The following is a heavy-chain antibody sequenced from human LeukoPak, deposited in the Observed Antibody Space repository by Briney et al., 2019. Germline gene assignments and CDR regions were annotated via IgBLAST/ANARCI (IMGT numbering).Heavy chain of an antibody. CDR1: GFTFSSYN. Sequence: PGGSLRLSCAASGFTFSSYNMNRVRQAPGKGLEWVSSISSTSSYINYADSVKGRFTISRDKAKNSLYLQMNSLRAEDTAVYYCARVTLTGYYAFDYWGQGTLVTVSS. CDR2: ISSTSSYI. D-gene: IGHD3-9*01. V-gene: IGHV3-21*01. J-gene: IGHJ4*02. CDR3: ARVTLTGYYAFDY.